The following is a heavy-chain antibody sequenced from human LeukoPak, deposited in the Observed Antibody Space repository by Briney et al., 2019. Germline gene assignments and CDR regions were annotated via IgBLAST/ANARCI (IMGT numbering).Heavy chain of an antibody. J-gene: IGHJ5*02. V-gene: IGHV4-4*07. CDR1: GVSISSYY. CDR3: ARDPFGELSSWFDP. D-gene: IGHD3-10*01. CDR2: IYTSGST. Sequence: SETLSLTCTVSGVSISSYYWSWIRQPAGKGLEWIGRIYTSGSTNYNPSLKSRVTMSVDTSKNQFSLKLSSVTAADTAVYYCARDPFGELSSWFDPWGQGTLVTVSS.